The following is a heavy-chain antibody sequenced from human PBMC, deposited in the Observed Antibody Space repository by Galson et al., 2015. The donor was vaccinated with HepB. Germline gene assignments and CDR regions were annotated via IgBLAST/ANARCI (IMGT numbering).Heavy chain of an antibody. CDR3: VRAVGGAASY. J-gene: IGHJ4*02. CDR2: IKQDGSVK. D-gene: IGHD2-15*01. CDR1: GFTFSDYW. Sequence: SLRLSCAASGFTFSDYWMNWVRQAPGKGLEWVANIKQDGSVKYYLDSVKGRFTISRDNAKNSVFLQVNSLGAEDTALYYCVRAVGGAASYWGQGTLVTVSS. V-gene: IGHV3-7*01.